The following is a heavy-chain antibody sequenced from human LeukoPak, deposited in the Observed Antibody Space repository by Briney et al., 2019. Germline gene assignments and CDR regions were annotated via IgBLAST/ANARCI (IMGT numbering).Heavy chain of an antibody. V-gene: IGHV3-74*01. CDR2: INSDESAR. J-gene: IGHJ4*02. CDR3: ARFSASAFDY. CDR1: GFTFSRYW. D-gene: IGHD2-15*01. Sequence: PGGSLRLSCAASGFTFSRYWMQWVRQAPGKGLEWVSRINSDESARSYADSVKGRFTISRDNAKSTLYLQMNSLRAEDTAVYYCARFSASAFDYWGQGTLVTVSS.